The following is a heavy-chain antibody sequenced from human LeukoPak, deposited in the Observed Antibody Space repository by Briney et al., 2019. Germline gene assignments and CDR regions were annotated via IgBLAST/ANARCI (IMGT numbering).Heavy chain of an antibody. J-gene: IGHJ4*02. V-gene: IGHV3-7*01. CDR2: IKEDGSEK. Sequence: GGSLRLSCVASGFTFRRYWMTWVRQAPGKKPEWVANIKEDGSEKYYDDSVRGRFTISRDNAKNTLYLDMNSLRAEDTAVYYCVSPMIRGVTTYFDFWGQGTLVTVSS. CDR3: VSPMIRGVTTYFDF. CDR1: GFTFRRYW. D-gene: IGHD3-10*01.